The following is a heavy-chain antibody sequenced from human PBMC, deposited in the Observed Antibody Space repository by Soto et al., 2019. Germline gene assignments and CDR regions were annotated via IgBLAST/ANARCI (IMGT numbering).Heavy chain of an antibody. J-gene: IGHJ5*02. CDR3: ASLKRAFYNWFDL. Sequence: SETLSLTCTVSGGSISSSSYYWGWIRQPPGKGLEWIGSIYYSGSTYYNPSLKSRVTISVDTSKNQFSLKLSSVTAADTAVYYCASLKRAFYNWFDLSGPAPLVTVSS. CDR1: GGSISSSSYY. D-gene: IGHD3-3*02. CDR2: IYYSGST. V-gene: IGHV4-39*01.